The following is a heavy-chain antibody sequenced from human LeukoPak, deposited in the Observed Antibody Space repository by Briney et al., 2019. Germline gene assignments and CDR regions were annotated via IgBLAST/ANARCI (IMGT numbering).Heavy chain of an antibody. CDR1: GGSFSGYY. CDR3: ARTSAAGDYYYYYGMDV. CDR2: INHSGST. V-gene: IGHV4-34*01. D-gene: IGHD6-13*01. Sequence: SETLSLTCAVYGGSFSGYYWSWIRQPPGKGLEWIGEINHSGSTNYNPSLKSRVTISVDTSKNQFSLKLSSVTAADTAVYYCARTSAAGDYYYYYGMDVWGQGTTVTVSS. J-gene: IGHJ6*02.